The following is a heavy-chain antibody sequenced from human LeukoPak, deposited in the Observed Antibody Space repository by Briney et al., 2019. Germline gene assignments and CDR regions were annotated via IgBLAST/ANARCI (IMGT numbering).Heavy chain of an antibody. D-gene: IGHD1-26*01. CDR2: ISANGGTT. V-gene: IGHV3-23*01. CDR3: AKIPHPRIVGAAGYFDY. J-gene: IGHJ4*02. Sequence: PGGPLRLSCAASGFTFSSYAMTWVRQAPGKGLEWVSAISANGGTTYYADSVKGRFTISRDNSKNTLYLQMNSLRAEDTAVYYCAKIPHPRIVGAAGYFDYWGQGTLVTVSS. CDR1: GFTFSSYA.